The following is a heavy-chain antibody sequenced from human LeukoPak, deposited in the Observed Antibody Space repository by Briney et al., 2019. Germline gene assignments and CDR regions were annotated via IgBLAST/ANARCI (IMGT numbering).Heavy chain of an antibody. V-gene: IGHV4-4*02. CDR2: IYHSGST. CDR1: GGSISSSNW. CDR3: AGTQVVTAIRSAFDI. Sequence: SGTLSLTCAVSGGSISSSNWWSWVRQPPGEGLEWIGEIYHSGSTNYNPSLKSRVTISVDKSKNQFSLKLSSVTAADTAVYYCAGTQVVTAIRSAFDIWGQGTMVTVSS. J-gene: IGHJ3*02. D-gene: IGHD2-21*02.